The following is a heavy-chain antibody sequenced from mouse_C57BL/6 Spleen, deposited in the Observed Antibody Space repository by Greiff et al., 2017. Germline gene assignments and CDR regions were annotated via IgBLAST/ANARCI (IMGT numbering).Heavy chain of an antibody. Sequence: EVQVVESGGGLVQPGGSLSLSCAASGFTFTDYYMSWVRQPPGKALEWLGFIRNKANGYTTEYSASVKGRFTISRDNSQSILYLQMNALRAEDSATYYCARYKYYGNIYYYAMDYWGQGTSVTVYS. CDR1: GFTFTDYY. CDR2: IRNKANGYTT. V-gene: IGHV7-3*01. CDR3: ARYKYYGNIYYYAMDY. D-gene: IGHD1-1*01. J-gene: IGHJ4*01.